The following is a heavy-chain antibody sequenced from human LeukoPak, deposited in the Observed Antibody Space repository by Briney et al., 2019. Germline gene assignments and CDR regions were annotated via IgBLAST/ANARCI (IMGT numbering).Heavy chain of an antibody. CDR2: VRSKAYGGTT. J-gene: IGHJ4*02. D-gene: IGHD6-6*01. V-gene: IGHV3-49*04. CDR3: TRDPTAVAARRLDY. CDR1: GFTLGDYA. Sequence: GGSLRLSCTASGFTLGDYAMSWVRQAPGKGLEWVGFVRSKAYGGTTEYAASVKGRFTISRDDSKSIAYLQMNSLKTEDTAVYYCTRDPTAVAARRLDYWGQGTLVTVSS.